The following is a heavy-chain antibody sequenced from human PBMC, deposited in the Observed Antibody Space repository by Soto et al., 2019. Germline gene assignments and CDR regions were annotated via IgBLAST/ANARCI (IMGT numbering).Heavy chain of an antibody. D-gene: IGHD2-2*01. CDR2: IIPIFGTA. CDR1: GGTFSSYA. CDR3: AREAGYCSSTSCSPYYYYGMDV. J-gene: IGHJ6*02. Sequence: QVQLVQSGAEVKKPGSSVKVSCKASGGTFSSYAISWVRQAPGQGLEWMGGIIPIFGTANYAQKFQGRVTITADESTSTAYMELSSLRSEDTAVYYCAREAGYCSSTSCSPYYYYGMDVWGQGTTVTVSS. V-gene: IGHV1-69*01.